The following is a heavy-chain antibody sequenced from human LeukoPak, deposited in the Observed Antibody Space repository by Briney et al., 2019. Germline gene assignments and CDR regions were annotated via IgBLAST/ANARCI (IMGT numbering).Heavy chain of an antibody. V-gene: IGHV3-64*01. CDR1: GFTFSSYA. J-gene: IGHJ4*02. D-gene: IGHD3-10*01. CDR2: ISSNGGST. Sequence: GGSLGLSCAASGFTFSSYAMHWVRQAPGKGLEYVSAISSNGGSTYYANSVKGRFTISRDNSKNTLYLEMGSLRAEDMAVYYCATSPLLWFGALNYSFDYWGQGTLVTVSS. CDR3: ATSPLLWFGALNYSFDY.